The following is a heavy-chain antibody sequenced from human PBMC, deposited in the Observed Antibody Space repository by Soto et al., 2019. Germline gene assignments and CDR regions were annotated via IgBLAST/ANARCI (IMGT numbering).Heavy chain of an antibody. CDR3: SRGGYDVLTGYSLFDY. J-gene: IGHJ4*02. D-gene: IGHD3-9*01. CDR2: INPSGGST. Sequence: ASVKVSCKASGYTFTRYYMHWVRQAPGQGLEWMGIINPSGGSTSYAQKFQGRVTMTRDTSTSTVYTELSSLRSEDTAEYYCSRGGYDVLTGYSLFDYWGEGPLV. CDR1: GYTFTRYY. V-gene: IGHV1-46*01.